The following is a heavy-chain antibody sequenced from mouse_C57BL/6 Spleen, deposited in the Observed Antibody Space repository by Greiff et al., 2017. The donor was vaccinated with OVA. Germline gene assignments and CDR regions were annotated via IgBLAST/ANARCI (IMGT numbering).Heavy chain of an antibody. J-gene: IGHJ2*01. CDR1: GYTFTSYW. Sequence: QVQLQQSGAELVRPGTSVKLSCKASGYTFTSYWMHWVKQRPGQGLEWIGVIDPSDSYTNYNQKFKGKATLTVDTSSSTAYMQLSSLTSEDSAVYYCARLDSCWGQGTTLTVSS. CDR3: ARLDSC. D-gene: IGHD2-12*01. CDR2: IDPSDSYT. V-gene: IGHV1-59*01.